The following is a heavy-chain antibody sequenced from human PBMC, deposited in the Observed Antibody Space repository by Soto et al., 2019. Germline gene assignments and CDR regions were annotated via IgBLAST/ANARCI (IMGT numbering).Heavy chain of an antibody. J-gene: IGHJ4*02. CDR2: ISGSGGST. D-gene: IGHD2-21*02. CDR1: GGSTSSGGYS. CDR3: AKGQYVTGPPLDY. Sequence: ETLSLTCAVSGGSTSSGGYSWSWVRQAPGKGLEWVSAISGSGGSTYYADSVKGRFTISRDNSKNTLYLQMNSLRAEDTAVYYCAKGQYVTGPPLDYWGQGTLVTVSS. V-gene: IGHV3-23*01.